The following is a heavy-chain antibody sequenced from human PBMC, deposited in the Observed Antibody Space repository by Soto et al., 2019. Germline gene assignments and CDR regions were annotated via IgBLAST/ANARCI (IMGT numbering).Heavy chain of an antibody. V-gene: IGHV1-69*04. CDR3: ARDRSGTVNTYYYYYMDV. D-gene: IGHD3-22*01. CDR2: IIPILGIA. Sequence: SVKVSCKASGGTFSSYTISWVRQAPGQGLEWMGRIIPILGIANYAQKFQGRVTITADKSTSTAYMELSSLRSEDTAVYYCARDRSGTVNTYYYYYMDVWGKGTTVTVSS. J-gene: IGHJ6*03. CDR1: GGTFSSYT.